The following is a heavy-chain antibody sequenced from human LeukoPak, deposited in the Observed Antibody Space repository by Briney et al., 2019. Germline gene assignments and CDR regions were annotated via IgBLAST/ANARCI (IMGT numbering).Heavy chain of an antibody. J-gene: IGHJ4*02. CDR2: ITASGDRT. D-gene: IGHD2-15*01. Sequence: GGSLRLSCAASGFTFSDYVMIWVRQAPGKGLEGVSGITASGDRTFYGDSVRGRFTMSRDNSKNTVYLQMNSLRVDDTAVYYCARRDIVVVVSASDYWGQGTLVTVSS. V-gene: IGHV3-23*01. CDR1: GFTFSDYV. CDR3: ARRDIVVVVSASDY.